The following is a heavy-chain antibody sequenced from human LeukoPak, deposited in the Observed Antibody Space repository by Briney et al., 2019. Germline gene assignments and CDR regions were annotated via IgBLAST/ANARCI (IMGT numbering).Heavy chain of an antibody. Sequence: LVKVSCKASGFTFTSSAVQWVRQARGQRLEWIGWIVVGSGNTNYAQKFQERVTITRDMSTSTAYMELSSLRSEDTAVYYCAGGSGSYHVDYWGQGTLVTVSS. J-gene: IGHJ4*02. CDR2: IVVGSGNT. D-gene: IGHD3-10*01. CDR3: AGGSGSYHVDY. CDR1: GFTFTSSA. V-gene: IGHV1-58*01.